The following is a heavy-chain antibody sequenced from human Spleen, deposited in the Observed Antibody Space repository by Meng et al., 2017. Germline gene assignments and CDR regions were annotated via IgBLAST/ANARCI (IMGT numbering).Heavy chain of an antibody. CDR2: ISYDGNNK. J-gene: IGHJ4*02. V-gene: IGHV3-30*01. CDR3: ARRIFGGGNLALNI. D-gene: IGHD3-3*01. CDR1: GFTFSSYP. Sequence: GGSLRLSCEASGFTFSSYPMNWVRQAPGKGLEWVPVISYDGNNKYYADSVKGRFTISRDNSKNTLYLQMNSLRAEDTAVYYCARRIFGGGNLALNIWGQGTLVTVSS.